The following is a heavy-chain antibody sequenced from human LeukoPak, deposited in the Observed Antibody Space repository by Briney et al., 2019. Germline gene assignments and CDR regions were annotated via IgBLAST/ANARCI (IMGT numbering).Heavy chain of an antibody. D-gene: IGHD1-26*01. CDR1: GGSFSGYY. Sequence: SETLSLTCAVYGGSFSGYYWSWIRKPPGKGLEWIGEINHSGSTNYNPSLKSRVTISVDTSKNQFSLKLSSMTAADTAVYYCARSPSLGGYYYYYYMDVWDKGTTVTVSS. CDR2: INHSGST. CDR3: ARSPSLGGYYYYYYMDV. J-gene: IGHJ6*03. V-gene: IGHV4-34*01.